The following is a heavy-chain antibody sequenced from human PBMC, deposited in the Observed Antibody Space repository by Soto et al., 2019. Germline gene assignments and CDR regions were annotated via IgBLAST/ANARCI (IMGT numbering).Heavy chain of an antibody. CDR3: AREPVDTAMVLWIDY. Sequence: PSETLSLTCTVSGGSISSGDYYWSWIRQPPGKGLEWIGYIYYSGSTYYNPSLKSRVTISVDTSKNQFSLKLSSVTAADTAVYYCAREPVDTAMVLWIDYWGQGTLVTVSS. CDR2: IYYSGST. CDR1: GGSISSGDYY. V-gene: IGHV4-30-4*01. D-gene: IGHD5-18*01. J-gene: IGHJ4*02.